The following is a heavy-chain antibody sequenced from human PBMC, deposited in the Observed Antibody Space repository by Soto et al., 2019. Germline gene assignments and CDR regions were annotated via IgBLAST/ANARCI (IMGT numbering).Heavy chain of an antibody. D-gene: IGHD4-17*01. CDR2: IDPSDSYT. J-gene: IGHJ4*02. Sequence: GESLKISCKGSGYSFTNYWISWVRQMPGKGLEWMGKIDPSDSYTTYSPSFQGHVTISADKSISTAYLQWSSLKASDTAMYYCARLPTVTTSVWDFDYWGQGTLVTV. CDR1: GYSFTNYW. V-gene: IGHV5-10-1*01. CDR3: ARLPTVTTSVWDFDY.